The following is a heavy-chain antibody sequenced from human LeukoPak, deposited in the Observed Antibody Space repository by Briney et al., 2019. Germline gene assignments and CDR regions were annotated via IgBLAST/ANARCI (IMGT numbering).Heavy chain of an antibody. Sequence: KPSETLSLTCTVSGGSISSGSYYWGWIRQPPGKGLEWIGSIYYSGSTYYNPSLKSRVTISVDTSKNQFSLKLSSVTAADTAVYYCARVSRPVRRYCSGGSCYSGRYFDYWGQGTLVTVSS. CDR1: GGSISSGSYY. J-gene: IGHJ4*02. CDR3: ARVSRPVRRYCSGGSCYSGRYFDY. V-gene: IGHV4-39*07. D-gene: IGHD2-15*01. CDR2: IYYSGST.